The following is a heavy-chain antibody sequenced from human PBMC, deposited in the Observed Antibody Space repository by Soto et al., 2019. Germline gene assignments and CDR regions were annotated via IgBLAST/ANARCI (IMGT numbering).Heavy chain of an antibody. V-gene: IGHV3-7*01. D-gene: IGHD3-3*01. CDR2: IKYDGGET. J-gene: IGHJ4*02. Sequence: GGSLRLSCAASGFTFSRSWMSWVRQGPGKGLEWVAHIKYDGGETYYVDSVKGRFTISRDNAKTSMYMQMNGLRAEDTAVYYCAKDYQVAILGYYFDYWGQGTLVTVSS. CDR3: AKDYQVAILGYYFDY. CDR1: GFTFSRSW.